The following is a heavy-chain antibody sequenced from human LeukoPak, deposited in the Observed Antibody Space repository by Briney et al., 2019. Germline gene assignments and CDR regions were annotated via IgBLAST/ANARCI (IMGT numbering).Heavy chain of an antibody. Sequence: PGGSLRLSCAASGFTFSSYSMNWVRQAPGKGLEWVSSISSSSSYIYYADSVKGRFTISRDNAKNSLYLQMNSLRAEDTAVYYCARGISYYDSSGYRCDYWGQGTLVTVSS. CDR1: GFTFSSYS. V-gene: IGHV3-21*01. J-gene: IGHJ4*02. CDR2: ISSSSSYI. D-gene: IGHD3-22*01. CDR3: ARGISYYDSSGYRCDY.